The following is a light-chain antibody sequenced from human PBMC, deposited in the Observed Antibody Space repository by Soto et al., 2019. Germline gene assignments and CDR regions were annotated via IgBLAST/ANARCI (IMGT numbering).Light chain of an antibody. CDR3: AAWDDSLNGSYV. CDR1: SSNIGRNT. V-gene: IGLV1-44*01. Sequence: QSVLTQPPSASGTPGQRVTISCSGSSSNIGRNTVNWYQQLPGTAPKRLIYSNSQRPSGVPDRFSGSKSGTSASLAISGLQSEDEADYYCAAWDDSLNGSYVFGTGTKVT. J-gene: IGLJ1*01. CDR2: SNS.